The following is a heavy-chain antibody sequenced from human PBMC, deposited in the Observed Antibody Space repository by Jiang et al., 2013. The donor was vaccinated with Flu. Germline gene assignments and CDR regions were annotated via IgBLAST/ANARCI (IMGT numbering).Heavy chain of an antibody. CDR1: GGSFSGYY. D-gene: IGHD3-16*01. CDR3: ATLYGLGPSWMATDP. Sequence: ARLLKPSETLSLTCAVYGGSFSGYYWSWIRQPPGKGLEWIGEINHSGSTNYNPSLKSRVTISVDTSKNQFSLKLSSVTAADTAVYYCATLYGLGPSWMATDPWGQGPWSPSPQ. J-gene: IGHJ5*02. CDR2: INHSGST. V-gene: IGHV4-34*01.